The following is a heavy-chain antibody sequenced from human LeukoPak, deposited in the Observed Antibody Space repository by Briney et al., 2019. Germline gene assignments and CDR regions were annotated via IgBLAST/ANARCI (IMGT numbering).Heavy chain of an antibody. CDR1: GGSFSGFY. CDR2: INHSGSY. CDR3: AGSYYYGSGSYYDY. D-gene: IGHD3-10*01. Sequence: PSETLSLTCGVYGGSFSGFYWSWIRQPPGKGLEWIGKINHSGSYHYNPSLRSGVTISVDTSKNQFSVKLSSVTAADTAVYYCAGSYYYGSGSYYDYWGQGTLVTVSS. V-gene: IGHV4-34*01. J-gene: IGHJ4*02.